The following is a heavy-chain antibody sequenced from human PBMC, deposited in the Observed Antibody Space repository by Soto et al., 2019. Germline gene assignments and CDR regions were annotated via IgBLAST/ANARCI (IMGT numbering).Heavy chain of an antibody. V-gene: IGHV3-21*01. CDR1: GFTFSSYS. J-gene: IGHJ6*02. CDR2: ISSSSSYI. D-gene: IGHD3-16*01. Sequence: LRLSCAASGFTFSSYSMNWVRQAPGKGLEWVSSISSSSSYIYYADSVKGRFTISRDNAKNSLYLQMNSLRAEDTAVYYCARDRQSWGRAGGLHYYYGMDVWGQGTTVTVSS. CDR3: ARDRQSWGRAGGLHYYYGMDV.